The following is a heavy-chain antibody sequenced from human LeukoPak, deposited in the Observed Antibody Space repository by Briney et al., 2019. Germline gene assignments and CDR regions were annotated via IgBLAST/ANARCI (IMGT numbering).Heavy chain of an antibody. CDR1: GFTFSSYS. J-gene: IGHJ4*02. V-gene: IGHV3-64*01. Sequence: QPGGSLRLSCAASGFTFSSYSMNWVRQAPGKGLEYVSAISSNGGSTYYANSVKGRFTISRDNSKNTLYLQMGSLRAEDMAVYYCASLGDSLDYWGQGTLVTVSS. CDR3: ASLGDSLDY. CDR2: ISSNGGST. D-gene: IGHD2-21*01.